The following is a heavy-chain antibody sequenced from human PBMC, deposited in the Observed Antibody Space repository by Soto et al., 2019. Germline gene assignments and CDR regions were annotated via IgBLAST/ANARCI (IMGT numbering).Heavy chain of an antibody. CDR3: ARHRYGSGSYYHYYYYGMDV. CDR2: IDPSVSYT. CDR1: GYSFTSYW. Sequence: GESLKISCKGSGYSFTSYWISWVRQMPGKGLEWLGRIDPSVSYTNYSPSFQGHVTISADKSISTAYLQWSSLKASDTAMYYCARHRYGSGSYYHYYYYGMDVWGQGTTVTVSS. J-gene: IGHJ6*02. D-gene: IGHD3-10*01. V-gene: IGHV5-10-1*01.